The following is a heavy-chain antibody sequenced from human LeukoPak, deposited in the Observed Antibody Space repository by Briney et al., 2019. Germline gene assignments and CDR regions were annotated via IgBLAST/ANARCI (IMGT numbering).Heavy chain of an antibody. J-gene: IGHJ5*02. Sequence: GGSLRLSCAASGFTFNSYAMKWVRQAPGKGLEWVSGISGSGGTTYYADSVKGRFTISRDNPKNTLYLQMNSLRAEDTAVYFCAKDRYSNYGNWFDPWGQGTLVTVFS. D-gene: IGHD4-11*01. CDR2: ISGSGGTT. V-gene: IGHV3-23*01. CDR3: AKDRYSNYGNWFDP. CDR1: GFTFNSYA.